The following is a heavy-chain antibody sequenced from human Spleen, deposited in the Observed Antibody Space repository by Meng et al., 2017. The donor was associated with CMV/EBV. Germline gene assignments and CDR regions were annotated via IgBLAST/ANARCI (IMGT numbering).Heavy chain of an antibody. D-gene: IGHD1-1*01. Sequence: GSLRLSCTVSGGSISSSSYYWGWIRQPPGKGLEWIGSIYYSGSTYYNPSLKSRVTISVDTSKNQFSLRLSSVTATDTAVYFCGRAPGTGSLIDSWGQGTLVTVSS. CDR2: IYYSGST. CDR1: GGSISSSSYY. V-gene: IGHV4-39*07. J-gene: IGHJ4*02. CDR3: GRAPGTGSLIDS.